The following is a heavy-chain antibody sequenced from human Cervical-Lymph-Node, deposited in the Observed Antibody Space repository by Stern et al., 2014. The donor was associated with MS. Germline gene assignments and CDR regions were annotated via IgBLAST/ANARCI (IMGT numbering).Heavy chain of an antibody. V-gene: IGHV4-61*02. CDR3: VRDVRSMYDWDYFWFDP. CDR2: IYPSGRT. D-gene: IGHD1-7*01. CDR1: GDSISGSSDY. J-gene: IGHJ5*02. Sequence: QLQLQESGPGLVKPSQTLSLSCAVSGDSISGSSDYWSWIRQPAGRGLEWIGRIYPSGRTSHNPSLRNRVTMSVDTTNNHFPPKLSSVTAADTAVYYCVRDVRSMYDWDYFWFDPWGQGTLVTVST.